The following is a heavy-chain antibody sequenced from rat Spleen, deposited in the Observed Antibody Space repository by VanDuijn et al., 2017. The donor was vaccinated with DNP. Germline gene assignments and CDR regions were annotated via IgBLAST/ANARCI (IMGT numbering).Heavy chain of an antibody. CDR1: GFTFSNYD. CDR2: ITSDGGST. D-gene: IGHD1-11*01. CDR3: TTDFERGY. V-gene: IGHV5-20*01. J-gene: IGHJ2*01. Sequence: EVQLVESGGGLVQPGRSVKLSCAASGFTFSNYDMAWVRQAPERGLEWVATITSDGGSTYYRDSVKGRFTISRDNAKSILYLQMDSLRSEDTATYYCTTDFERGYWGQGVMVTVSS.